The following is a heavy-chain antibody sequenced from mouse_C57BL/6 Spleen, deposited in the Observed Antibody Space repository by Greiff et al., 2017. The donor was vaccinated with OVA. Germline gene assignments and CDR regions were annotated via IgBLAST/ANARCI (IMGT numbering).Heavy chain of an antibody. CDR2: IYYIGTI. V-gene: IGHV3-5*01. Sequence: VQLKESGPGLVKPSQTVFLTCTVTGISITTGNYRWSWIRQFPGNKLEWIGYIYYIGTITYNPSLTSRTTITRDTPKNQFFLEMNSLTAEDTATYYCAREIYYYGSSYFDVWGTGTTVTVSS. D-gene: IGHD1-1*01. CDR1: GISITTGNYR. CDR3: AREIYYYGSSYFDV. J-gene: IGHJ1*03.